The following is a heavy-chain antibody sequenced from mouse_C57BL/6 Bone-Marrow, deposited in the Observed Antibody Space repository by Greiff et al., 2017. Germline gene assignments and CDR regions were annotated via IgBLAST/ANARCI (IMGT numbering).Heavy chain of an antibody. V-gene: IGHV1-69*01. CDR2: IDPSDSYT. Sequence: QVQLQQPGAELVMPGASVKLSCKASGYTFTSYWMHWVKQRPGKGLEWIGEIDPSDSYTNYNQKFKGKSTLTVAKSSSTDYMQLRSLTSEVSAVYCCANDGYFCYSGVWGTETTDTVSS. CDR3: ANDGYFCYSGV. J-gene: IGHJ1*03. D-gene: IGHD2-3*01. CDR1: GYTFTSYW.